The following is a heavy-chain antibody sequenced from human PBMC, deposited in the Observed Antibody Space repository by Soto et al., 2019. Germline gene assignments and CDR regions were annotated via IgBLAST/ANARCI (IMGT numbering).Heavy chain of an antibody. CDR2: ISRDGSST. CDR3: ARESSGYSSYFDY. J-gene: IGHJ4*02. V-gene: IGHV3-74*01. D-gene: IGHD5-12*01. CDR1: GLTFSNYW. Sequence: EAQLVESGGGLVKPGGSLRLSCAGSGLTFSNYWIHWVHQAPGQGLAWVSRISRDGSSTTYADSVKGRFTISRDFAKNTVYLQMNSLTAEDTAVYYCARESSGYSSYFDYWGQGTLVTVSS.